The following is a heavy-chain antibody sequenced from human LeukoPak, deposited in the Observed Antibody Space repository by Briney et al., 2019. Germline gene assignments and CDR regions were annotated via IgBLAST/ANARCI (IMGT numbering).Heavy chain of an antibody. CDR3: ARDYVVVVAATPLLSYYYYGMDV. J-gene: IGHJ6*02. D-gene: IGHD2-15*01. CDR2: ISAYNGNT. V-gene: IGHV1-18*01. Sequence: ASVKVSCKASGYTFTSYGISWVRQAPGQGLEWMGWISAYNGNTNYAQELQGRVTMTTDTSTSTAYMELRSLRSDDTAVYYCARDYVVVVAATPLLSYYYYGMDVWGQGTTVTVSS. CDR1: GYTFTSYG.